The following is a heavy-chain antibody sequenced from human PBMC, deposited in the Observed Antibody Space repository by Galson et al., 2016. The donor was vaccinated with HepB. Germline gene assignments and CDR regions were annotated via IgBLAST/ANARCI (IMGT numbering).Heavy chain of an antibody. Sequence: ETLSLTCAVSGGSISSGNWWSWVRQPPGKGPEWIGEIYHSGTANYNPSLESRGTMSLDKSKNQISLKVTSVTAADTAVYYCARHVGVPGTRGFDYWGQGTLVTVSS. D-gene: IGHD2-2*01. CDR1: GGSISSGNW. V-gene: IGHV4-4*02. CDR2: IYHSGTA. J-gene: IGHJ4*02. CDR3: ARHVGVPGTRGFDY.